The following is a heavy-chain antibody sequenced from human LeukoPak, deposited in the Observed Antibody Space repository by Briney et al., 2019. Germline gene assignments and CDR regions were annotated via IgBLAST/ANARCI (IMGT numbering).Heavy chain of an antibody. CDR2: IGGSSSST. V-gene: IGHV3-23*01. D-gene: IGHD2-2*01. CDR3: ARGAVVVPAAMYYYYYYMDV. CDR1: GFTFNTYA. Sequence: GGSLRLSCAVSGFTFNTYAMSWVRQAPGKGLEWVSLIGGSSSSTYYADSVKGRFTISRDNSKNTLYLQMNSLRAEDTAVYYCARGAVVVPAAMYYYYYYMDVWGKGTTVTVSS. J-gene: IGHJ6*03.